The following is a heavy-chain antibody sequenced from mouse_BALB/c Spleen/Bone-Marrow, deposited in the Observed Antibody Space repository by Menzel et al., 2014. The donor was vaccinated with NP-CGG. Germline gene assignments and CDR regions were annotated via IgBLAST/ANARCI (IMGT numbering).Heavy chain of an antibody. CDR1: GYTFTSYW. V-gene: IGHV1-87*01. CDR3: ARWRYYFDY. J-gene: IGHJ2*01. Sequence: VKLVESGAELARPGASVKLSCKASGYTFTSYWMQWVKQRPGQGLEWIGAIYPGDGDTRYTQKFKGKATLTADKSSSTAYMQLSSLASEDSAVYYCARWRYYFDYWGQGTTLTVSS. D-gene: IGHD2-3*01. CDR2: IYPGDGDT.